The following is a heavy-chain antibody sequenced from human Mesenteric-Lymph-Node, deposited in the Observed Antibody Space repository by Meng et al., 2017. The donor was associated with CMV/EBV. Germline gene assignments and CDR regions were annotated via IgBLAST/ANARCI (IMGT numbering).Heavy chain of an antibody. CDR1: GYNFRSHY. V-gene: IGHV1-46*01. D-gene: IGHD4-17*01. CDR2: INPSGGSP. CDR3: ARGTNYGVLDY. J-gene: IGHJ4*02. Sequence: SCREYGYNFRSHYLYWVRQAPGQGLEWMGLINPSGGSPKYTQKFQGRVTMTSDTSTSAVFMELSSLRSDDTAVFYCARGTNYGVLDYWGQGTLVTVSS.